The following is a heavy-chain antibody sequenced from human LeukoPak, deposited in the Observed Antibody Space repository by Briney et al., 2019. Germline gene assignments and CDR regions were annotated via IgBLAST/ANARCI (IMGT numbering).Heavy chain of an antibody. V-gene: IGHV1-18*01. CDR3: ARDLSVGAAALYYFDY. CDR2: ISAYNGNT. CDR1: GYTFTSYG. J-gene: IGHJ4*02. Sequence: ASVKVSCKASGYTFTSYGISWVRQAPGQGLEWMGWISAYNGNTNYAQKPQGRVTMTTDTSTSTAYMELRSLRSDDTAVYYCARDLSVGAAALYYFDYWGQGTLVTVSS. D-gene: IGHD1-26*01.